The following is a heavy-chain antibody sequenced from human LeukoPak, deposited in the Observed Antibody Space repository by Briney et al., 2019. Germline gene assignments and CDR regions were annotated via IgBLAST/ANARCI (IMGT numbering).Heavy chain of an antibody. V-gene: IGHV4-4*02. CDR1: GGSISSSNW. J-gene: IGHJ4*02. D-gene: IGHD2-21*01. CDR2: IYHSGST. CDR3: ARGVVIAPQTFDY. Sequence: ASGTLSLTCAVSGGSISSSNWWSWVRPPPGKGLEWIGEIYHSGSTNYNPSLKSRVTISVDTSKNQFSLKLSSVTAADTAVCYCARGVVIAPQTFDYWGQGTLVTVSS.